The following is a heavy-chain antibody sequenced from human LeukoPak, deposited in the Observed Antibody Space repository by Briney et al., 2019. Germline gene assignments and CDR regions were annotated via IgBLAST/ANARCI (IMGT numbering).Heavy chain of an antibody. CDR1: GGSFSGYY. J-gene: IGHJ3*01. CDR2: INHSGST. CDR3: ARVRSHHSFWSGFF. Sequence: PSETLSLTCAVYGGSFSGYYWSWIRQPPGKGLEWIGEINHSGSTNYNPSLKSRVTISVDTSKNQFSLELSSVTAADTAVYYCARVRSHHSFWSGFFWGQGTMVTVSS. V-gene: IGHV4-34*01. D-gene: IGHD3-3*01.